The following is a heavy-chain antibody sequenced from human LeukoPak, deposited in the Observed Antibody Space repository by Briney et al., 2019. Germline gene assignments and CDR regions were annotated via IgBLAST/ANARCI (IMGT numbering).Heavy chain of an antibody. J-gene: IGHJ4*02. D-gene: IGHD3-22*01. CDR1: NYSISSGYY. V-gene: IGHV4-38-2*01. CDR3: ARGGLITMIVVVITPFDY. Sequence: SETLPLTCAVSNYSISSGYYWGWIRQPPGKGLEWIGSIYQSGSTYYNPSLKSRVTISVDTSKNQFSLKLTSVTAADTAVYYCARGGLITMIVVVITPFDYWGQGTLVTVSS. CDR2: IYQSGST.